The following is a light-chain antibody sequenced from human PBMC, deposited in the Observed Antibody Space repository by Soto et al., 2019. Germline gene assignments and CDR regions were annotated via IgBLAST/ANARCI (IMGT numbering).Light chain of an antibody. CDR2: GAS. Sequence: LKLSRGTVSLTQGERATLSCRASQSVSSNLAWYQQKPGQAPRLLIYGASSRATGIPDRFSGSGSGTDFTLTISRLEPEDFALYYCPQYGSSPATFGQGSKA. CDR3: PQYGSSPAT. J-gene: IGKJ1*01. CDR1: QSVSSN. V-gene: IGKV3-20*01.